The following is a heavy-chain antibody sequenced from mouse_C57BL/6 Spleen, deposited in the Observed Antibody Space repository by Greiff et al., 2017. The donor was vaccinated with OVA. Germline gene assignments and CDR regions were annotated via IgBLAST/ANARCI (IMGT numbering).Heavy chain of an antibody. Sequence: VQLQQSGPELVKPGASVKIPCKASGYTFTDYNMDWVKQSHGKSLEWIGDINPNNGGTIYNQKFKGKATLTVDKSSSTAYMELRSLTSEDTAVYYCARRDYYSNFYAMDYWGQGTSVTVSS. CDR2: INPNNGGT. V-gene: IGHV1-18*01. CDR3: ARRDYYSNFYAMDY. J-gene: IGHJ4*01. CDR1: GYTFTDYN. D-gene: IGHD2-5*01.